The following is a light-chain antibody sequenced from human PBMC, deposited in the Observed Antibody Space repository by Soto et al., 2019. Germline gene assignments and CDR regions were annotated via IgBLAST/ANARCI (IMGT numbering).Light chain of an antibody. V-gene: IGKV1-27*01. J-gene: IGKJ1*01. CDR2: AAS. CDR1: QGISSY. Sequence: DIQMTQSASSLSASVGDRVTITCRASQGISSYLAWYQQKPGKVPKLLIYAASTLQSGVPSRFSGSGSGTDFTLTISSLQPEDVATYYCQKDNMAPWTFGQGTKVEIK. CDR3: QKDNMAPWT.